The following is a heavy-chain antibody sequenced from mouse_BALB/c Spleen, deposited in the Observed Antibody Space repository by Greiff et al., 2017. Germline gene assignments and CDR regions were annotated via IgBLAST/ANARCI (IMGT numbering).Heavy chain of an antibody. CDR3: ASLVRGAMDY. V-gene: IGHV1-63*02. J-gene: IGHJ4*01. CDR2: IYPGGGYT. CDR1: GYTFTNYW. Sequence: VQLQQSGAELVRPGTSVKMSCKAAGYTFTNYWIGWVKQRPGHCLEWIGDIYPGGGYTNYNEKFKGKATLTADTSSSTAYMQLSSLTSEDSAIYYCASLVRGAMDYWGQGTSVTVSS. D-gene: IGHD2-14*01.